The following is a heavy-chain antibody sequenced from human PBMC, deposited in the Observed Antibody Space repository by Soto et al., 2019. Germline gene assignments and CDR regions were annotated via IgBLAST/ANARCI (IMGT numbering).Heavy chain of an antibody. V-gene: IGHV3-23*01. CDR1: GFTFSSYA. D-gene: IGHD1-26*01. CDR3: AKVGATLYYYYYGMDV. J-gene: IGHJ6*02. CDR2: ISGSGGST. Sequence: GGSLRLSCAASGFTFSSYAMSWVRQAPGEGLEWVSAISGSGGSTYYADSVKGRFTISRDNSKNTLYLQMNSLRAEDTAVYYCAKVGATLYYYYYGMDVWGQGTTVTVSS.